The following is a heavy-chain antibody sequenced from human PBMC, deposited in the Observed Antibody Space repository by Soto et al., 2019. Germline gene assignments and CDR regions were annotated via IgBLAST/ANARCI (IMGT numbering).Heavy chain of an antibody. CDR2: ISWNSGGI. Sequence: GGSLRLSCAASGFTFDDYAMHWVRQAPGKGLEWVSGISWNSGGIGYADSVKGRFTISRDNAKNSLYLQMNSLRAEDTALYYCAKVQTVTSQPFDYWGQGTLVTVSS. CDR1: GFTFDDYA. V-gene: IGHV3-9*01. J-gene: IGHJ4*02. CDR3: AKVQTVTSQPFDY. D-gene: IGHD4-17*01.